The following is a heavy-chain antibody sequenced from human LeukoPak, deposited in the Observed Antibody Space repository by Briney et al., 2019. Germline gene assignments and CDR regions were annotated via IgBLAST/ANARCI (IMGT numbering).Heavy chain of an antibody. CDR3: VRGGGLDV. D-gene: IGHD3-16*01. CDR2: INHNGNVN. Sequence: GGSLRLSCAASGFTLSSYAMTWARQAPGKGLEWVASINHNGNVNYYVDSVKGRFTISRDNAKNSLYLQMSNLRAEDTAVYFCVRGGGLDVWGQGATVTVSS. V-gene: IGHV3-7*03. CDR1: GFTLSSYA. J-gene: IGHJ6*02.